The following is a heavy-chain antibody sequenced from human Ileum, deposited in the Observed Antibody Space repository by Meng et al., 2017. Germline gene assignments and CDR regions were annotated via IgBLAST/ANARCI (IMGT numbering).Heavy chain of an antibody. D-gene: IGHD1-14*01. CDR3: AREPPETYFFDY. CDR2: IRPSGGGT. Sequence: ALVKVSCKASGYTFTSYYIHWVRQAPGQGLEYMGIIRPSGGGTRYAQKFQGRVTMTRDTSTSTVYMELSSLRSDDTAVYYCAREPPETYFFDYWGQGTLVTVSS. CDR1: GYTFTSYY. V-gene: IGHV1-46*01. J-gene: IGHJ4*02.